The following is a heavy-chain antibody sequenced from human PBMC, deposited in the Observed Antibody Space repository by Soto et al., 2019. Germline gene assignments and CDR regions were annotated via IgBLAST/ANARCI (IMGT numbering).Heavy chain of an antibody. D-gene: IGHD3-10*01. Sequence: QLQLQESGSGLVKPSQTLSLTCAVSGGSISSGGYSWSWIRQPPGKGLEWIGYIYHSGSTYYNPSFKSRVTISVDRSKNQVSLKLGSVTAADTAVYYCARAHGSGWGAFDSWGQGTMGTVSS. CDR2: IYHSGST. V-gene: IGHV4-30-2*01. CDR1: GGSISSGGYS. CDR3: ARAHGSGWGAFDS. J-gene: IGHJ3*02.